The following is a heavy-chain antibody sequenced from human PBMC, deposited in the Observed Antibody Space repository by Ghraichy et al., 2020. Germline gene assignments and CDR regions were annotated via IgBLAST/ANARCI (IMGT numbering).Heavy chain of an antibody. Sequence: SETLSLTCSVSGDSIGSRSYYWGWVRQPPGKGLEWISSLYYSGHSYDNPSLKSRLIVSLDKSRNHFSLKLASVTAADTAVYCCTAARIVQVVGARNHKWFVPWGQGILAVVSS. CDR2: LYYSGHS. CDR3: TAARIVQVVGARNHKWFVP. J-gene: IGHJ5*02. D-gene: IGHD2-15*01. V-gene: IGHV4-39*02. CDR1: GDSIGSRSYY.